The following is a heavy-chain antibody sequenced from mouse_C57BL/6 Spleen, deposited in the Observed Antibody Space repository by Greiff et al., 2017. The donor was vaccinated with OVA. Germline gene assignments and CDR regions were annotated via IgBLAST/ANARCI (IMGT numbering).Heavy chain of an antibody. D-gene: IGHD1-1*01. J-gene: IGHJ4*01. CDR2: IDPSDSYT. CDR1: GYTFTSYW. CDR3: ARGEKYGSSYGAMDY. V-gene: IGHV1-69*01. Sequence: VQLQQPGAELVMPGASVKLSCKASGYTFTSYWMHWVKQRPGQGLEWIGEIDPSDSYTNYNQKFKGKSTLTVDKSSSTAYMQLSSLTSEDSAVYYCARGEKYGSSYGAMDYWGQGTSVTVSS.